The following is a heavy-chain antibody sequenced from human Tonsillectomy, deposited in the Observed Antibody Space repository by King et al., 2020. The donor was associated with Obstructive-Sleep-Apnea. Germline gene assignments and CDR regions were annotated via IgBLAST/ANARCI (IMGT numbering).Heavy chain of an antibody. V-gene: IGHV4-59*12. D-gene: IGHD4-23*01. CDR2: IYYIGST. Sequence: QLQESGPGLVKPSETLSLTCTVSGGSISSYYWSWIRQPPGKGLEWIGYIYYIGSTNYNPPLNSRVTIPVDTSKNQSSLKLGSVTAADTAVYYCAREIGGGSRDYWGQGTLVTVSS. CDR1: GGSISSYY. CDR3: AREIGGGSRDY. J-gene: IGHJ4*02.